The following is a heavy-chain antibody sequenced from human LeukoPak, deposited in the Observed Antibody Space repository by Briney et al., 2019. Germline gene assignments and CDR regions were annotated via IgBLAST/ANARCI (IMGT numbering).Heavy chain of an antibody. V-gene: IGHV3-43D*04. J-gene: IGHJ4*02. CDR1: GLIFDDNA. CDR2: ISLDGDST. CDR3: ASQKSGDPLFDH. Sequence: GGSLRLSCAASGLIFDDNAMNWVRQAPGKGLEWVSLISLDGDSTYYADSVKGRFTISRDNSKKSLYLQMNSLRAEDSALYYCASQKSGDPLFDHWGQGTLVTVSS. D-gene: IGHD2-21*02.